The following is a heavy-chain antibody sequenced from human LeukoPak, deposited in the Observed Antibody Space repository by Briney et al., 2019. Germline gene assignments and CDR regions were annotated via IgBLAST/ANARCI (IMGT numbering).Heavy chain of an antibody. D-gene: IGHD6-13*01. V-gene: IGHV1-69*04. J-gene: IGHJ6*02. CDR1: GGTFSSYA. CDR3: AREEQLDYYYGMDV. CDR2: IIPILGIA. Sequence: SAKVSCKASGGTFSSYAISWVRQAPGQGLEWMGRIIPILGIANYAQKFQGRVTITADKSTSTAYMELSSLRSEDTAVYYCAREEQLDYYYGMDVWGQGTTVTVSS.